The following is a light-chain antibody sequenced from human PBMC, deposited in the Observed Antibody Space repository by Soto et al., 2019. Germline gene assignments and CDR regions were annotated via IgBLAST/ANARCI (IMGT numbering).Light chain of an antibody. Sequence: DIQMTQSPSSLSASVGDRVTITCQASQDISNYLNWYQQKPGKAPKLLIYDASNLETGVPSRFSGSGSGTDFTFTISSLQPEDIATYYCQKYNSAPIFTFGPGTKVDIK. CDR1: QDISNY. J-gene: IGKJ3*01. V-gene: IGKV1-33*01. CDR2: DAS. CDR3: QKYNSAPIFT.